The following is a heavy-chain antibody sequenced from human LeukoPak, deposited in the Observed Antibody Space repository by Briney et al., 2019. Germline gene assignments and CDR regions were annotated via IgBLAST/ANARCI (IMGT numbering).Heavy chain of an antibody. CDR3: ARGWATIPD. V-gene: IGHV3-21*01. Sequence: PGGSLRLSCAASGFTFSTYSMNWVRQAPGKGLEWVSSIGGTGTSIYYADSVKGRFTISRDNPKNSLFLQMNSLRDDDTARYYCARGWATIPDWGQGSLVIVSS. D-gene: IGHD5-24*01. CDR1: GFTFSTYS. J-gene: IGHJ4*02. CDR2: IGGTGTSI.